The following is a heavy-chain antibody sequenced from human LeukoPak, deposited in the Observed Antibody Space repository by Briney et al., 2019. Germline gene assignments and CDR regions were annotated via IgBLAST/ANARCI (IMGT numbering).Heavy chain of an antibody. CDR1: GFTFTNYG. V-gene: IGHV1-18*01. D-gene: IGHD4-17*01. J-gene: IGHJ4*02. CDR3: ARDRGYGDYVLGY. Sequence: GASVKVSCKASGFTFTNYGITWVRQAPGQGFEWMGWISANNNNRNYAQKFQGRVTMTTDTSTSTAYMELTSLRSDDTAVYYCARDRGYGDYVLGYWGQGTLVTVSS. CDR2: ISANNNNR.